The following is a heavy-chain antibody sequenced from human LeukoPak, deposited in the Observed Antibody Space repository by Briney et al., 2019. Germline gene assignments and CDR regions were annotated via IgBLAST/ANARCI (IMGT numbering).Heavy chain of an antibody. Sequence: SGTQSLTCAVSGGSISSSNWWSWVRQPPGKGLEWIGEIYHSGSTNYNPSLKSRVTISVDKSKNQFSLKLSSVTAADTAVYYCARTRDSSGWYGLDAFDIWGQGTMVTVSS. V-gene: IGHV4-4*02. D-gene: IGHD6-19*01. CDR3: ARTRDSSGWYGLDAFDI. J-gene: IGHJ3*02. CDR1: GGSISSSNW. CDR2: IYHSGST.